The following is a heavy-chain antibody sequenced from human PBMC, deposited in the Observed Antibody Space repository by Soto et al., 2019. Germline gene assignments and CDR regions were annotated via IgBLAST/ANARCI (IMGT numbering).Heavy chain of an antibody. Sequence: QVQLVRSGAEVKKPGASVKVSCKASGYTFTSYAMHWVRQAPGQRLEWMGWINAGNGNTKYSQKFQGRVTITRDTSASTAYMELSSLRSEDTAVYYCARDKGYDILTGYYYYYGMDVWGQGTTVTVSS. CDR3: ARDKGYDILTGYYYYYGMDV. CDR1: GYTFTSYA. CDR2: INAGNGNT. V-gene: IGHV1-3*01. D-gene: IGHD3-9*01. J-gene: IGHJ6*02.